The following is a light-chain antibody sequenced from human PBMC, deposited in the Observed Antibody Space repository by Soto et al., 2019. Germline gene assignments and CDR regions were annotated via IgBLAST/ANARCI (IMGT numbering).Light chain of an antibody. CDR1: QKIESW. Sequence: DIQMTQVPSTLAASVGDRVTITCRASQKIESWVARFQQKPGKAPKLLIYKASTLDLGVPSRFSGSGSGTEFTLTISDLQPDDFATYYCQQYENYFWTFGQGTKVDIK. J-gene: IGKJ1*01. CDR3: QQYENYFWT. CDR2: KAS. V-gene: IGKV1-5*03.